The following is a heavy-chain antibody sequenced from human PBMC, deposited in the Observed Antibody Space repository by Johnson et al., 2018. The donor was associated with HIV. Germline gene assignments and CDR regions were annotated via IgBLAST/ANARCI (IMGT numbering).Heavy chain of an antibody. CDR2: ISSSAISS. Sequence: QEQLVESGGGLVKPGGSLRLSCAASGFTFSDYYMGWIRQAPGKGLDWVSSISSSAISSYYADSVKGRFTISRDNAKNSVYLQMNNLRAEDTAVYYCARVVVITYHDAFDIWGQGTMVTVSS. J-gene: IGHJ3*02. V-gene: IGHV3-11*01. CDR3: ARVVVITYHDAFDI. CDR1: GFTFSDYY. D-gene: IGHD3-22*01.